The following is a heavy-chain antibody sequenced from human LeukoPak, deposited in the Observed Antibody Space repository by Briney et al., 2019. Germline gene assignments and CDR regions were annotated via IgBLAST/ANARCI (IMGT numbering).Heavy chain of an antibody. CDR1: GGSISSSSHY. Sequence: SETPSLTCSVSGGSISSSSHYWGWIRQPPGKGLEWIGSIYYSGSTNYNPSLKSRLTISLDTSKNQFSLKLTSVTAADAAVYYCAALNTSGWYFDYWGQGTLVTVAS. V-gene: IGHV4-39*05. CDR3: AALNTSGWYFDY. J-gene: IGHJ4*02. CDR2: IYYSGST. D-gene: IGHD6-19*01.